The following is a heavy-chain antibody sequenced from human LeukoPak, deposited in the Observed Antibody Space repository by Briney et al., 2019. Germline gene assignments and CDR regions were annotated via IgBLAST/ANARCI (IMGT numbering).Heavy chain of an antibody. V-gene: IGHV3-30*01. J-gene: IGHJ4*02. Sequence: GGSLRLSCAASGFTFTNYAMHWVRQTPGKGLEWVAFVSYDGSWDSYSDSVKGRFTISRDNAKNSLHLQMNSLRAEDTALYYCARSHYSNYYFDYWGQGTLVTVSS. CDR2: VSYDGSWD. D-gene: IGHD4-11*01. CDR3: ARSHYSNYYFDY. CDR1: GFTFTNYA.